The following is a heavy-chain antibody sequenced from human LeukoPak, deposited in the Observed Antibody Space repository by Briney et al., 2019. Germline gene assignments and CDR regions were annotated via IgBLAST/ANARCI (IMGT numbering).Heavy chain of an antibody. D-gene: IGHD6-19*01. J-gene: IGHJ5*02. CDR1: GGSISSSSYY. CDR3: ASVRGYSSGWYASGFDP. Sequence: SETLSLTCTVSGGSISSSSYYWGWIRQPPGKGLEWIGSIYYTGSTNYNPSLKSRVTISLDTSKNQFSLKLTSVTAADTAVYYCASVRGYSSGWYASGFDPWGQGTLVTVSS. CDR2: IYYTGST. V-gene: IGHV4-39*07.